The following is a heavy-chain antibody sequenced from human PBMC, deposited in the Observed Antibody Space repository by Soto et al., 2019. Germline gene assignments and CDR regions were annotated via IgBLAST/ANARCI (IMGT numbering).Heavy chain of an antibody. J-gene: IGHJ6*02. V-gene: IGHV3-74*01. CDR1: GCTFSDYW. CDR2: INGDGSST. D-gene: IGHD3-10*01. CDR3: ARGVRGHYGKDV. Sequence: EVQLVESGGGLAQPGGSLRLSCAASGCTFSDYWIHWVRQAPGKGLMWVSRINGDGSSTNYADSVKGRFTISRDNANNTLYLQMNSLRAEDTAVYYCARGVRGHYGKDVWGQGTTVTVSS.